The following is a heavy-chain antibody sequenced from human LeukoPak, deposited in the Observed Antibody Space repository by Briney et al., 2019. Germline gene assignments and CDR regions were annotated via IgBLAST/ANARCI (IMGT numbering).Heavy chain of an antibody. D-gene: IGHD2-15*01. J-gene: IGHJ3*02. CDR3: ARAGCSGGSCYPGEDAFDI. CDR1: GGSISSGGYS. CDR2: IYHSGST. Sequence: SQTLSLTCAVSGGSISSGGYSWSWIRQPPGKGLEWIGYIYHSGSTYYNPSLKSRVTISVDRSKNQFSLKLSPVTAADTAVYYCARAGCSGGSCYPGEDAFDIWGQGTMVTVSS. V-gene: IGHV4-30-2*01.